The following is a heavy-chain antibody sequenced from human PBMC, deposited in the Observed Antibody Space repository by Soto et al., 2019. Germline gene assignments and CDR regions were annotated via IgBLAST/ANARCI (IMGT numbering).Heavy chain of an antibody. CDR3: ASGRTYSNYVWYYYYYGMDV. Sequence: AFSGYSISSGYYWGWIRQPPGKGLEWIGSIYHSGSTYYNPSLKSRVTISVDTSKNQFSLKLSSVTAADTAVYYCASGRTYSNYVWYYYYYGMDVWGQGTTVTVSS. CDR1: GYSISSGYY. J-gene: IGHJ6*02. D-gene: IGHD4-4*01. CDR2: IYHSGST. V-gene: IGHV4-38-2*01.